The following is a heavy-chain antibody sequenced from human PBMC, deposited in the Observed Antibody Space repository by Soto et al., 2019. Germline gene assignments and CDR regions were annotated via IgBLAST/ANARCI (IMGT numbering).Heavy chain of an antibody. Sequence: KSGGSLRLSCKASGFSFGDYAMNWFRQSPGEGLEWVGFVRSKVYGGTTDYAASVRGRFTISRDDSKSIAYLQMNSLKTDDTAVYYCARDGVQITYFDYLYYGLDVWGPGTTVTVSS. V-gene: IGHV3-49*05. CDR1: GFSFGDYA. D-gene: IGHD3-16*01. J-gene: IGHJ6*02. CDR3: ARDGVQITYFDYLYYGLDV. CDR2: VRSKVYGGTT.